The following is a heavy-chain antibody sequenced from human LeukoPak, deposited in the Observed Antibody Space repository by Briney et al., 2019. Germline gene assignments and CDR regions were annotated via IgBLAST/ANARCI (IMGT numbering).Heavy chain of an antibody. CDR3: ATVYYYDSSGYYFFDY. CDR2: ISAYNGNT. Sequence: ASVKVSCKASGYTFTSYGISWVRQAPGQGLEWMGWISAYNGNTNYAQKLQGRVTMTIDTSTSTAYMELRSLRSDDTAVYYCATVYYYDSSGYYFFDYWGQGTLVTVSS. J-gene: IGHJ4*02. D-gene: IGHD3-22*01. CDR1: GYTFTSYG. V-gene: IGHV1-18*01.